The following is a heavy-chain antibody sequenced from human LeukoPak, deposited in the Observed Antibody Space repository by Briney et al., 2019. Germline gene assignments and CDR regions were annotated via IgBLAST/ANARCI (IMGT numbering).Heavy chain of an antibody. D-gene: IGHD3-16*01. CDR2: ITRDGSST. CDR1: GFTFSSSW. J-gene: IGHJ6*04. Sequence: AESLRLSCAASGFTFSSSWMHWVRQPPGKGLVWVSRITRDGSSTTSADSVNGRFTTSRDNAKNTLYLQMDSLRDDDTAVYYCARDPGYESWSPFWGGMDVWGNGTTVIVSS. CDR3: ARDPGYESWSPFWGGMDV. V-gene: IGHV3-74*01.